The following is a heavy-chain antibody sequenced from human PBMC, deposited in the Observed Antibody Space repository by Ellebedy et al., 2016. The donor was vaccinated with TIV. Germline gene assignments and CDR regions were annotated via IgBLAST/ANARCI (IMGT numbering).Heavy chain of an antibody. CDR3: TTTGGATFDY. Sequence: GESLKISXAASGFTFSSYWMSWVRQAPGKGLEWVANIKEDGSDKYYVDSVKGRFTISRDNAKNSVFLQMNSLKTEDTAVYYCTTTGGATFDYWGQGTLVTVSS. D-gene: IGHD1-26*01. CDR2: IKEDGSDK. V-gene: IGHV3-7*03. J-gene: IGHJ4*02. CDR1: GFTFSSYW.